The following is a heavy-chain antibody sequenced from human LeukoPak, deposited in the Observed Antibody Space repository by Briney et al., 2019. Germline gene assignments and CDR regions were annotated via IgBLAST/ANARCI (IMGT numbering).Heavy chain of an antibody. CDR2: ISWNSGSI. V-gene: IGHV3-9*03. D-gene: IGHD3-3*01. J-gene: IGHJ4*02. Sequence: GGSLRLSCVASGFTFSDYYMSWIRQAPGKGLEWVSGISWNSGSIGYADSVKGRFTISRDNAKNSLYLQMNSLRAEDMALYYCAKDMFGGRIFGVVIGGFDYWGQGTLVTVSS. CDR3: AKDMFGGRIFGVVIGGFDY. CDR1: GFTFSDYY.